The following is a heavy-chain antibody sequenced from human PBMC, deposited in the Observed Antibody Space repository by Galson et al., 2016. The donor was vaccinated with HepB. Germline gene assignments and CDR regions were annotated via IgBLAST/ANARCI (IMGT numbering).Heavy chain of an antibody. D-gene: IGHD3-10*01. V-gene: IGHV3-48*01. CDR2: ISTNSATI. J-gene: IGHJ4*02. CDR1: GFTFSSHS. CDR3: ERVKGSGIDY. Sequence: SLRLSCAASGFTFSSHSMNWVRQAPGKGLEWVSYISTNSATIYYADSVKARFTISRYNAKNSLYLHMNSLRTEDTAVFYFERVKGSGIDYWGQGTLVTVSS.